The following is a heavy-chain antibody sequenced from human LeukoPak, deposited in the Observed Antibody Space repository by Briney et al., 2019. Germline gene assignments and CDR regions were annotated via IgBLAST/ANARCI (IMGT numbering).Heavy chain of an antibody. J-gene: IGHJ4*02. Sequence: GGSLRLSCAASGFTFSSYNMNWVRQAPGKGLEWISYISPNSDSICYAGSVKGRFTISRDNAKNSLYLQVNSLRDEDTAVYYCARDYNYASDYWGQGTLVTVSS. CDR2: ISPNSDSI. V-gene: IGHV3-48*02. CDR3: ARDYNYASDY. D-gene: IGHD3-10*01. CDR1: GFTFSSYN.